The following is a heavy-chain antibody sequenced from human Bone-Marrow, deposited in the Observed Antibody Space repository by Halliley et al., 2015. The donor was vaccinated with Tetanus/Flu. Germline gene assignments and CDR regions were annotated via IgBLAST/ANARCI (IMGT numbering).Heavy chain of an antibody. CDR1: GFTLSNAW. Sequence: AASGFTLSNAWMSWVRQAPGKGLEWVGRIKNKTDGGTAAYAAPVKGRFTISRDDSRNTVYLQMNSLKTEDTAVYYCTTDPYYDFWSGYPGLTWGQGILVTVSS. D-gene: IGHD3-3*01. V-gene: IGHV3-15*01. CDR3: TTDPYYDFWSGYPGLT. CDR2: IKNKTDGGTA. J-gene: IGHJ5*02.